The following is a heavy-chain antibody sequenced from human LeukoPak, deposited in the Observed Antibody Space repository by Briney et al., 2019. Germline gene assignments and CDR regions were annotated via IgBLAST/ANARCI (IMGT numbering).Heavy chain of an antibody. CDR1: GFTFSSYG. J-gene: IGHJ5*02. CDR3: ARGQAGTSWFDP. D-gene: IGHD1-14*01. V-gene: IGHV3-74*01. Sequence: GGSLRLSCAASGFTFSSYGMYWVRQAPGKGLVWVSRINSDGSSTTYADSVKGRFTISRDNAKNTLYLQMNSLRDEDTAVYFCARGQAGTSWFDPWGQGTLVTVSS. CDR2: INSDGSST.